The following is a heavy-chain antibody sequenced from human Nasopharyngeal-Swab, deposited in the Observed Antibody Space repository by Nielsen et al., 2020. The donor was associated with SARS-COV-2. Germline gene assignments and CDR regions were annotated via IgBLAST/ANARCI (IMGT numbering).Heavy chain of an antibody. J-gene: IGHJ3*02. Sequence: GESLKISCAASGFTLSTYWMHWVRQAPGKGLVWVARIDPEGRVIDHADSVRGRLTISRDNARNTLYLQMNSLRSEDTAVYYCARESVVTGMDDAPDIWGRGTMVTVSS. CDR1: GFTLSTYW. D-gene: IGHD2-21*02. V-gene: IGHV3-74*01. CDR2: IDPEGRVI. CDR3: ARESVVTGMDDAPDI.